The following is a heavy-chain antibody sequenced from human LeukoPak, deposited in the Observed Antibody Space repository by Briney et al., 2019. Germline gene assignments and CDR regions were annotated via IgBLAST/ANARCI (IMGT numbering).Heavy chain of an antibody. J-gene: IGHJ5*02. CDR1: GDSFNEYY. V-gene: IGHV4-34*01. CDR2: INHSGST. D-gene: IGHD1-1*01. Sequence: NASETLSLTCAVYGDSFNEYYWSWVRQPPGKALEWIGEINHSGSTNYNPSLKSRVTISVDKSSRQFFLRLSPVTAADTAVYYCARERASNNYYNYFDPWGQGTQVTVSS. CDR3: ARERASNNYYNYFDP.